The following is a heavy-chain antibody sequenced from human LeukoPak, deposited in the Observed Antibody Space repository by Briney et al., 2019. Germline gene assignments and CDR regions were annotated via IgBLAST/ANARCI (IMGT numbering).Heavy chain of an antibody. Sequence: PGGSLRLSCAASGFTLSSYDMHWVRQATGKGLEWVSTVGPAGDTYYPGSVKGRFTISRENAKNSLYLQTNSLRAGDTAVYYCARGYSGYFDYWGQGTLVTVSS. J-gene: IGHJ4*02. CDR3: ARGYSGYFDY. CDR2: VGPAGDT. D-gene: IGHD6-13*01. CDR1: GFTLSSYD. V-gene: IGHV3-13*01.